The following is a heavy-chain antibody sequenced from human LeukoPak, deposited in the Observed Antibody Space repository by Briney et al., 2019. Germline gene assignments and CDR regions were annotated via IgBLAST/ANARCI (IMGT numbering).Heavy chain of an antibody. J-gene: IGHJ4*02. D-gene: IGHD3-10*01. CDR2: IWYDGSNK. Sequence: VAVIWYDGSNKYYADSVKGRFTISRDNSKNTLYLQMNSLRAEDTAVYYCARDLLVRGVIDYWGQGTLVTVSS. V-gene: IGHV3-30*01. CDR3: ARDLLVRGVIDY.